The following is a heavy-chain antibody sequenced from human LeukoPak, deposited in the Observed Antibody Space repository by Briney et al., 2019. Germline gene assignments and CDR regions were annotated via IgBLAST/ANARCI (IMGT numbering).Heavy chain of an antibody. Sequence: ASVKVSCKASGGTFSSYAISWVRQAPGQGLEWMGGIIPIFGTANYAQKFQGRVTITADKSTSTAYMELSSLRSEDTAVYYCARGWGYGSGSHYFDYWCQGTLVTVSS. CDR3: ARGWGYGSGSHYFDY. V-gene: IGHV1-69*06. J-gene: IGHJ4*02. CDR2: IIPIFGTA. CDR1: GGTFSSYA. D-gene: IGHD3-10*01.